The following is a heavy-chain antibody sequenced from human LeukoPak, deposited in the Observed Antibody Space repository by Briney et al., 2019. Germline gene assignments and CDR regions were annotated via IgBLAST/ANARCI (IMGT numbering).Heavy chain of an antibody. V-gene: IGHV3-64*01. CDR1: GFTFSGYA. J-gene: IGHJ5*02. CDR3: ARDQAAGTFEAFDP. D-gene: IGHD6-13*01. Sequence: PGGSLRLSCAASGFTFSGYAMHWVRQAPGKGLEYVSAISSNGGSTYYANSVKGRFTISRDNSKNTLYLQMGSLRAEDMAVYYCARDQAAGTFEAFDPWGQGTLVTVSS. CDR2: ISSNGGST.